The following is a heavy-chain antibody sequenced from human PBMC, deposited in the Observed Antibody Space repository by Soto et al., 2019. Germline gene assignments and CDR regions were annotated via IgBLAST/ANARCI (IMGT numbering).Heavy chain of an antibody. CDR1: ESIFSLHG. CDR2: IRYDGSNI. J-gene: IGHJ4*02. Sequence: QVQLVQSGGGVVQPGRSLRLSCLASESIFSLHGMHWVRQAPDKGLEWVAIIRYDGSNIYYADSVKGRFTISRDNSKNNLYLQMDSLRDEDTAIYYCARDGVGGTTLHGYFDYWGQGALVTVSS. D-gene: IGHD1-26*01. CDR3: ARDGVGGTTLHGYFDY. V-gene: IGHV3-33*01.